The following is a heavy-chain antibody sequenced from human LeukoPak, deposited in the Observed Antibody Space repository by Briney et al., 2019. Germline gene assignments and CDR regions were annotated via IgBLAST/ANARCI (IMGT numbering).Heavy chain of an antibody. D-gene: IGHD3-10*01. V-gene: IGHV3-30*04. CDR3: ARDLAAMVRGGFDP. CDR2: ISYDGSNK. Sequence: PGGSLRLSCAASGFTFSSYAMHWVRQAPGKGLEWVAVISYDGSNKYYADSVKGRFTISRDNSKNTLYLQMNSLRAEDTAVYYCARDLAAMVRGGFDPWGQGTLVTVSS. J-gene: IGHJ5*02. CDR1: GFTFSSYA.